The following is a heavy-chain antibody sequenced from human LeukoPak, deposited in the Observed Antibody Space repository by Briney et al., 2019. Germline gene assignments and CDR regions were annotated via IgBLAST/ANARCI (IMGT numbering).Heavy chain of an antibody. V-gene: IGHV4-34*01. CDR1: GGSFCGYY. Sequence: SETLSLTCAVYGGSFCGYYWSWIRQPPGKGLEWIGEINHSGSTNYNPSLKSRVTISVDTSKNQFSLKLSSVTAADTAVYYCARGGHIVVVTAGLDPWGQGTLVTVSS. CDR3: ARGGHIVVVTAGLDP. D-gene: IGHD2-21*02. CDR2: INHSGST. J-gene: IGHJ5*02.